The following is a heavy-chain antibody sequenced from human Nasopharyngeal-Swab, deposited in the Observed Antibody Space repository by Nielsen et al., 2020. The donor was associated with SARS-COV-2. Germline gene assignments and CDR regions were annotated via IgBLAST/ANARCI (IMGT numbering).Heavy chain of an antibody. V-gene: IGHV4-59*12. Sequence: WIRQPPGKGLEWIGYIYYSGSTYSNPSLKSRVTISVDTSKNQFSLKLSSVTAAGTAVYYCARIGPPYSNYAVDPWGQGTLVTVSS. D-gene: IGHD4-11*01. J-gene: IGHJ5*02. CDR2: IYYSGST. CDR3: ARIGPPYSNYAVDP.